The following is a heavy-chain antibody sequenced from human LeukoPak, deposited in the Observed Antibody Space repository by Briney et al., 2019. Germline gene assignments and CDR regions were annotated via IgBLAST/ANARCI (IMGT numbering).Heavy chain of an antibody. CDR1: GFTFSSYG. V-gene: IGHV3-33*01. J-gene: IGHJ4*02. CDR3: ARLGSGWGLDY. CDR2: IWYDGSNK. Sequence: GGSLRLSCAASGFTFSSYGMDWVRRAPGKGLEWVAVIWYDGSNKYYADSVKGRFTVSRDNSKNTLYLQMNSLRAEDTAVYYCARLGSGWGLDYWGQGTLVTASS. D-gene: IGHD6-19*01.